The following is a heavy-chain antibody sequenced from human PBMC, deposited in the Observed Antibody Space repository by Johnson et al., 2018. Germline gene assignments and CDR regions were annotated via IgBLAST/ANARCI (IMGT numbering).Heavy chain of an antibody. CDR2: ISSSSSII. Sequence: VQLVESGGGLVQPGESLRLSCAASGFTFSSYSMNWVRQAPGKGLEWVSYISSSSSIIYYADSVKGRFTISRDNAKNSLYLQMNSLRDEDTAGYYCARDANPPRSAGMAPFDIWGQGTMVTVSS. CDR3: ARDANPPRSAGMAPFDI. J-gene: IGHJ3*02. V-gene: IGHV3-48*02. CDR1: GFTFSSYS. D-gene: IGHD5-18*01.